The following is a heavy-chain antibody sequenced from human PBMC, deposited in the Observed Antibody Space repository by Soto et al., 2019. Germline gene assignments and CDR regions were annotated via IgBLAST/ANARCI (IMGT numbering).Heavy chain of an antibody. D-gene: IGHD2-15*01. V-gene: IGHV1-3*01. Sequence: ASVKVSCKASGYTFTSYAMHWVRQAPGQRLEWMGWINAGNGNTKYSQKFQGRVTITRDTSASTAYMELSSLRAEDTAVYYCARDLPRPLGYCSGGSCPSNDYWGQGTLVTVSS. CDR3: ARDLPRPLGYCSGGSCPSNDY. CDR2: INAGNGNT. J-gene: IGHJ4*02. CDR1: GYTFTSYA.